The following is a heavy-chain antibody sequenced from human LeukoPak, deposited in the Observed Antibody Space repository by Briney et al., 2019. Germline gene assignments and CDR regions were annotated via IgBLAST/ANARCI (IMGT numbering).Heavy chain of an antibody. CDR2: IYYTGAT. V-gene: IGHV4-59*08. Sequence: SETLSLTCTVSGGSMGSNYWTWIWQPPGKGLGYIGYIYYTGATNYNPSLKSRVSISVDTSKNQCSLRLSSVTAADTAVYFCAKYGNSGWVIDYWGQGTLVTVSS. D-gene: IGHD6-19*01. CDR1: GGSMGSNY. J-gene: IGHJ4*02. CDR3: AKYGNSGWVIDY.